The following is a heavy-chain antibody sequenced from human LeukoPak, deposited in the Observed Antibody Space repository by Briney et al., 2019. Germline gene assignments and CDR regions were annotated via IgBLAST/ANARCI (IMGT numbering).Heavy chain of an antibody. D-gene: IGHD2-21*02. V-gene: IGHV3-21*06. Sequence: GRSLRLSCAASGFTFNTYSMNWVRQAPGKGLEWASSISSGRSYIQYADSAKGRFTISRDNAKNSMYLQMNSLRAEDTAVYYCARDLYCGDCYSGDAFEIWGQGTMVTVSS. CDR2: ISSGRSYI. CDR3: ARDLYCGDCYSGDAFEI. J-gene: IGHJ3*02. CDR1: GFTFNTYS.